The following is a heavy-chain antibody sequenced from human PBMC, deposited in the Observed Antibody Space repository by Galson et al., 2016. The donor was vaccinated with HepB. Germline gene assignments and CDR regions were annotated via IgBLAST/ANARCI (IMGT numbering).Heavy chain of an antibody. Sequence: SETLSLTCVVSGDSITSSSYYWGWIRQPPGKGLEWIGTVYYSGTTYYNPSLRSRVTISVDTSRNQFSLRLNSVTAADTAVYYCARTHYDFWSGTNHNYFDPWCQGSLVTVSS. CDR3: ARTHYDFWSGTNHNYFDP. D-gene: IGHD3-3*01. CDR2: VYYSGTT. CDR1: GDSITSSSYY. V-gene: IGHV4-39*01. J-gene: IGHJ5*02.